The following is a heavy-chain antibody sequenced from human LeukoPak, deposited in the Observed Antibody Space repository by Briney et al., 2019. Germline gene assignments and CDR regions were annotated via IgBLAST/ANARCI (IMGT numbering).Heavy chain of an antibody. CDR1: GYSFTSYW. V-gene: IGHV5-51*01. Sequence: VESLKISCKGSGYSFTSYWIGWVRQMPGEGLEWIGIIYPGDSDTRYSPSFQGQVTISADKSISTAYLQWSSLKASDTAMYYCARPRYSYAMYYFDYWGQGTLVTVSS. CDR3: ARPRYSYAMYYFDY. D-gene: IGHD5-18*01. J-gene: IGHJ4*02. CDR2: IYPGDSDT.